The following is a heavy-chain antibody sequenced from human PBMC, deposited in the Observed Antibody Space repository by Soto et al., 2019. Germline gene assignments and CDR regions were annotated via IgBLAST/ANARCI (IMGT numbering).Heavy chain of an antibody. CDR3: ASDSGYGSGASVTHYLDY. Sequence: PGGSLRLSCAASGFTFGGYWMSWVRQAPGKGLEWLATIKMDASEKKYVDSVKGRFTMSRDNAKNSLYLQMDSLRAEDTAVYYCASDSGYGSGASVTHYLDYWGHGTLVIVSS. V-gene: IGHV3-7*01. CDR2: IKMDASEK. CDR1: GFTFGGYW. D-gene: IGHD3-10*01. J-gene: IGHJ4*01.